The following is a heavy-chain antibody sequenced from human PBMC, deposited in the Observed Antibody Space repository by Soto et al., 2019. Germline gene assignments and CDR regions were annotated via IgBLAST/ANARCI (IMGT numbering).Heavy chain of an antibody. Sequence: ASVKVSCKASGYTFTSYYMHWVRQAPGQGLEWMGIINPSGGSTSYAQKFQGRVTMTRDTSTSTVYMELSSLRSEDTAVYYCARTITMVRGVISRYYYYGMDVWGQGTTVTVSS. CDR2: INPSGGST. V-gene: IGHV1-46*01. D-gene: IGHD3-10*01. CDR1: GYTFTSYY. J-gene: IGHJ6*02. CDR3: ARTITMVRGVISRYYYYGMDV.